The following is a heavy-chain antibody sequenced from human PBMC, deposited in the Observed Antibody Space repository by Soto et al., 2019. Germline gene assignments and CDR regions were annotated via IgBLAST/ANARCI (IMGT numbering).Heavy chain of an antibody. D-gene: IGHD2-15*01. V-gene: IGHV4-39*01. J-gene: IGHJ5*02. CDR1: GGSISSSSYY. CDR3: ARLGTVARYCSGGSCYLNWFDP. CDR2: IYYSGST. Sequence: SETLSLTCTVSGGSISSSSYYWGWIRQPPGKGLEWIGSIYYSGSTYYNPSLKSRVTISVDTSKNQFSLKLSSVTAADTAVYYCARLGTVARYCSGGSCYLNWFDPWGQGTLVTVSS.